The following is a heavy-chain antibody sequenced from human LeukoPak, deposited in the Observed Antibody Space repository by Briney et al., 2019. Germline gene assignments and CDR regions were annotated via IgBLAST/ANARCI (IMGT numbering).Heavy chain of an antibody. CDR1: GYTSTTYG. Sequence: SVKVSCKTSGYTSTTYGISWVRQAPGQGLEWMGGIIPIFGTANYAQKFQGRVTITADESTSTAYMELSSLRSEDTAVYYCARTNRRRYGSGTSYYYYYYMDVWGKGTTVTISS. CDR2: IIPIFGTA. D-gene: IGHD3-10*01. CDR3: ARTNRRRYGSGTSYYYYYYMDV. V-gene: IGHV1-69*13. J-gene: IGHJ6*03.